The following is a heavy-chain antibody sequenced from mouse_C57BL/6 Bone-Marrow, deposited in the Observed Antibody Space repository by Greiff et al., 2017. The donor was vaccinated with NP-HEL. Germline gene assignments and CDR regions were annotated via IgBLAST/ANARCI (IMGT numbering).Heavy chain of an antibody. CDR1: GFTFSDYG. Sequence: EVKLMESGGGLVKPGGSLKLSCAASGFTFSDYGMHWVRQAPEKGLEWVAYISSGSSTIYYADTVKGRFTISRDNAKNTLFLQMNSLRSADKAMYYYARAYYSNSDYAFDYWGKGTTVTVSS. CDR2: ISSGSSTI. V-gene: IGHV5-17*01. J-gene: IGHJ4*01. D-gene: IGHD2-5*01. CDR3: ARAYYSNSDYAFDY.